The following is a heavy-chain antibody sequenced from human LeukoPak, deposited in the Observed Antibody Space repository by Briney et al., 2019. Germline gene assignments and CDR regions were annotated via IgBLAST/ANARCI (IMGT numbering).Heavy chain of an antibody. CDR1: GFSSSDYY. CDR3: ARGASDFDY. Sequence: VGSLRLSCEASGFSSSDYYMSWIRQSPGKGLEWVSYISSSSSNTNYADSVKGRFTISRDSAKSSLYLQMNSLRPEDTAVYYCARGASDFDYWGQGTLVTVSS. V-gene: IGHV3-11*05. D-gene: IGHD5-12*01. CDR2: ISSSSSNT. J-gene: IGHJ4*02.